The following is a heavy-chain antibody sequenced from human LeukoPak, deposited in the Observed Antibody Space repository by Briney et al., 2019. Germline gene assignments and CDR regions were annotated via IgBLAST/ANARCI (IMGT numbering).Heavy chain of an antibody. Sequence: GGSLRLSCVASGFTFSSYGMNWVRQAPGKGLEWVSSISSSSSYIYYADSVKGRFTISRDNAKNSLYLQMNSLRAEDTAVYYCAREHSYGYYFDYWGQGTLVTVSS. V-gene: IGHV3-21*01. CDR2: ISSSSSYI. J-gene: IGHJ4*02. CDR3: AREHSYGYYFDY. CDR1: GFTFSSYG. D-gene: IGHD5-18*01.